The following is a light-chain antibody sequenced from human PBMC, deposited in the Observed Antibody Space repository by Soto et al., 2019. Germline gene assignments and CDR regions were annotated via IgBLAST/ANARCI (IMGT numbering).Light chain of an antibody. J-gene: IGLJ2*01. Sequence: QPVLTQPPSVSGAPGQRVTISCTGSSSSIGAGYDVHWYQQLPGKAPKLLIYGNSNRPSGVPDRFSGSKSGTSSSPAITGLQAEDEAYYYCQSYDSSLSGVVFGGGTQLTVL. CDR3: QSYDSSLSGVV. CDR2: GNS. V-gene: IGLV1-40*01. CDR1: SSSIGAGYD.